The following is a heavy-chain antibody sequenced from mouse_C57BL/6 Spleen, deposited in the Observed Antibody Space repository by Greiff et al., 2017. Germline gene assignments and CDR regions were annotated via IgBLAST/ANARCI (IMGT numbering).Heavy chain of an antibody. Sequence: VQLQQSGAELVMPGASVKLSCKASGYTFTSYWMHWVKQRPGQGLEWIGEIDPSDSYTNYNQKFKGKSTLTVDKSSSTAYMQLSSLTSEDSAVYYCARGGLGGYYFDDWGQGTTLTVSS. D-gene: IGHD3-1*01. J-gene: IGHJ2*01. V-gene: IGHV1-69*01. CDR3: ARGGLGGYYFDD. CDR1: GYTFTSYW. CDR2: IDPSDSYT.